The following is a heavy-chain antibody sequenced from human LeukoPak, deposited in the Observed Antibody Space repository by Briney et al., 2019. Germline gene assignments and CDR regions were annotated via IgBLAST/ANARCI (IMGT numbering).Heavy chain of an antibody. CDR3: ARGGQGGSGIYYMVY. D-gene: IGHD3-10*01. Sequence: ASVKVSCKASGYTFTGYYMHWVRQAPGQGLEWMGWINPNGGGTNYAQKFQGRVTMTRDTSISTAYMELSRLRSDDTAVYYCARGGQGGSGIYYMVYWGQGTLVTVSS. CDR2: INPNGGGT. CDR1: GYTFTGYY. V-gene: IGHV1-2*02. J-gene: IGHJ4*02.